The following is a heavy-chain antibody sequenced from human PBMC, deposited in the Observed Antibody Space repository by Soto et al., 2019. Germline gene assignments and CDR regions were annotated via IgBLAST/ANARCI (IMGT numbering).Heavy chain of an antibody. CDR2: ISAYNGNT. V-gene: IGHV1-18*01. CDR1: GYTFTSYG. D-gene: IGHD6-19*01. CDR3: ARDFSQAGWPQWLVPSDFYCGMDV. J-gene: IGHJ6*02. Sequence: ASVKVSCKASGYTFTSYGISWVRQAPGQGLEWMGWISAYNGNTNYAQKLQGRVTMTTDTSTSTAYMELRSLRSDDTAVYYCARDFSQAGWPQWLVPSDFYCGMDVWGQGTTVTVSS.